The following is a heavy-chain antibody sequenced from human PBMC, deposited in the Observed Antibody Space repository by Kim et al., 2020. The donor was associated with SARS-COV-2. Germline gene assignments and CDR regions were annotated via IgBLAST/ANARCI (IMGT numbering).Heavy chain of an antibody. V-gene: IGHV3-30*01. CDR3: ARDGTGSTIYGMDV. J-gene: IGHJ6*02. Sequence: ADSVTGRVTISRDNSKNTLYLQMNSLRAEDTAVYYCARDGTGSTIYGMDVWGQGTTVTVSS. D-gene: IGHD2-2*01.